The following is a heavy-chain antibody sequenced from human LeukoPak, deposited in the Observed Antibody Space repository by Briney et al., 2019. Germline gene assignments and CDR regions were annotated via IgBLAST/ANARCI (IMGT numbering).Heavy chain of an antibody. V-gene: IGHV3-30*02. Sequence: GGSLRLSCAASGFTFSSYGMHWVRQAPGKGLEWVAFIRYDGSNKYYADSVKGRFTISRDNSKNTLYLQMNSLRAEDTAVYYCAKSNYCSSTSCYLGLYYYYYMDVWGKGTTVTVSS. CDR1: GFTFSSYG. CDR2: IRYDGSNK. CDR3: AKSNYCSSTSCYLGLYYYYYMDV. D-gene: IGHD2-2*01. J-gene: IGHJ6*03.